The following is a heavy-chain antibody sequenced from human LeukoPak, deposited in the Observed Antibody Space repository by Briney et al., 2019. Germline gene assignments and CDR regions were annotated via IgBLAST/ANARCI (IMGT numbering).Heavy chain of an antibody. CDR1: GYTFTSYG. V-gene: IGHV1-18*01. Sequence: ASVKVSCKASGYTFTSYGISWVRQAPGQGLEWMGWISAYNGNTNYAQKLQDRVTMTTDTSTSTAYTELRSLRSDDTAVYYCARVVTKPYYYYYYMDVWGKGTTVTVSS. CDR3: ARVVTKPYYYYYYMDV. CDR2: ISAYNGNT. J-gene: IGHJ6*03. D-gene: IGHD2-21*01.